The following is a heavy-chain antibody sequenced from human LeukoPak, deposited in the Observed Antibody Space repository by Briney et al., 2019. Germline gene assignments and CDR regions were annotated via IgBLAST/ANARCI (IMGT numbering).Heavy chain of an antibody. CDR2: INPNSGGT. J-gene: IGHJ4*02. Sequence: ASVKVSCTASGYTFTGYYMHWVRQAPGQGLEWMGWINPNSGGTNYAQKFQGRVTMTRDTSISTAYMELSRLRSDDTAVYYCARDIVVVPAPPKVIDYWGQGTLVTVSS. CDR1: GYTFTGYY. CDR3: ARDIVVVPAPPKVIDY. V-gene: IGHV1-2*02. D-gene: IGHD2-2*01.